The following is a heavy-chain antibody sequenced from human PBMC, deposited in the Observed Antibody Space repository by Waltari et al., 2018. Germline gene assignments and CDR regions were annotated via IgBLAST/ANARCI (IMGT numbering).Heavy chain of an antibody. CDR1: GGSISSDSYY. V-gene: IGHV4-61*02. D-gene: IGHD6-13*01. CDR2: IYTSGSA. CDR3: ARDEQGVGAALGY. J-gene: IGHJ4*02. Sequence: QVQLQESGPGLVKPSQTLSLTCTVSGGSISSDSYYWYWIRQPAGKGLEWIGRIYTSGSASYNPSLKNRVSISLDTSKKQFSLKLSSVTAADTAVYYCARDEQGVGAALGYWGQGTLVTVSP.